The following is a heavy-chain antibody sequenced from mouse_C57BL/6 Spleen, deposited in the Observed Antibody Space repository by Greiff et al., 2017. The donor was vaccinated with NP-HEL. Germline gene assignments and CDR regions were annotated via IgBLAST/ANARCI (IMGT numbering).Heavy chain of an antibody. J-gene: IGHJ1*03. CDR2: ISSGSSTI. CDR3: ARDYYGSSYPFDV. Sequence: EVMLVESGGGLVKPGGSLKLSCAASGFTFSDYGMHWVRQAPEKGLEWVAYISSGSSTIYYADPVKGRFTISRDNAKNTLFLQMTSLRSEDTAMYYCARDYYGSSYPFDVWGTGTTVTVSS. D-gene: IGHD1-1*01. V-gene: IGHV5-17*01. CDR1: GFTFSDYG.